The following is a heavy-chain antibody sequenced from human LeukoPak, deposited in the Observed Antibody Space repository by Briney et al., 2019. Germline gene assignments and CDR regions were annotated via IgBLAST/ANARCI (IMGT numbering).Heavy chain of an antibody. CDR3: SRGLDSRKLGY. CDR1: GASFSTGDQY. J-gene: IGHJ4*02. D-gene: IGHD3-22*01. Sequence: SQTLSLTCTMSGASFSTGDQYWNWIRQTPGKGLEWIGSIHPSGMLYNNPSLESRVTISIDTSNNQFSLHLNSVTAADTAVYFCSRGLDSRKLGYWGQGTLVTVSS. V-gene: IGHV4-31*03. CDR2: IHPSGML.